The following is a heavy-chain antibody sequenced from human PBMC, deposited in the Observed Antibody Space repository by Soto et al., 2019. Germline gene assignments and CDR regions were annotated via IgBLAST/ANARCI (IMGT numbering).Heavy chain of an antibody. D-gene: IGHD6-6*01. Sequence: SVKPSSKASGYTFTGYYMHWVRQAPGQGLEWMGWINPNSGGTNYAQKFQGWVTMTRDTSISTAYMELSRLRSDDTAVYYCARVAARPSWFDPWGQGTLVTVSS. CDR2: INPNSGGT. CDR1: GYTFTGYY. V-gene: IGHV1-2*04. J-gene: IGHJ5*02. CDR3: ARVAARPSWFDP.